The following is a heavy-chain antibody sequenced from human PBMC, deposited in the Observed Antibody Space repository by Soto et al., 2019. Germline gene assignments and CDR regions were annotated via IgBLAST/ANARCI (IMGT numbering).Heavy chain of an antibody. CDR1: GYTFTNYG. J-gene: IGHJ5*02. D-gene: IGHD1-26*01. CDR3: ARIVGADRRWFDP. Sequence: ASVKVSCKASGYTFTNYGITWVRQAPGQGLEWMGWISAYNGNTNYAQKLQGRVTMTTDTSTSTAYFELRSLRSDDTAVYYCARIVGADRRWFDPWGQGTLVTVSS. V-gene: IGHV1-18*01. CDR2: ISAYNGNT.